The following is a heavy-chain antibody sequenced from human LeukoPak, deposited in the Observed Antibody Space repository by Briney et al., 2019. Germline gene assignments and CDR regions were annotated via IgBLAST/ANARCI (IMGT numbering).Heavy chain of an antibody. J-gene: IGHJ4*02. CDR1: GFTFSSSD. D-gene: IGHD3-22*01. CDR2: ISGSGGST. V-gene: IGHV3-23*01. Sequence: GGSLRLSCAASGFTFSSSDMHWVRQAPGKGLEWVSAISGSGGSTYYADSVKGRFTISRDNSKNTLYLQMNSLRAEDTAVYYCAKMGNREYYDSSGYFDYWGQGTLVTVSS. CDR3: AKMGNREYYDSSGYFDY.